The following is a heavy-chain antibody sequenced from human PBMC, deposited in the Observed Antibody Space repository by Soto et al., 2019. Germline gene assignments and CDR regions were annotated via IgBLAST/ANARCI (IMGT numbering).Heavy chain of an antibody. D-gene: IGHD1-26*01. V-gene: IGHV1-18*01. J-gene: IGHJ6*02. CDR1: GYTFTTYG. CDR3: ARLLLPANIVGPTTSTNYYGMDV. Sequence: ASLKVSCKASGYTFTTYGINWVRRAPGQGLEWMGWISAYNGDTNYAQKLQGRVTMTTDTSTSTAYMELRSLRSDDTALYYCARLLLPANIVGPTTSTNYYGMDVWGQGTTVTVSS. CDR2: ISAYNGDT.